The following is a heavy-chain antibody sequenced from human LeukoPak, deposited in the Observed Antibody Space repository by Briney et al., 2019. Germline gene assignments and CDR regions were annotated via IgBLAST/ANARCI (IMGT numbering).Heavy chain of an antibody. V-gene: IGHV3-11*06. J-gene: IGHJ6*02. CDR1: GSTFSDYY. D-gene: IGHD2-15*01. CDR3: ARDMVVAARGGMDV. Sequence: AGGSLRLSCAASGSTFSDYYMSWIRQAPGKGLEWVSYISSSSSYTNYADSVKGRFTISRDNAKNSLYLQMNSLRAEDTAVYYCARDMVVAARGGMDVWGQGTTVTVSS. CDR2: ISSSSSYT.